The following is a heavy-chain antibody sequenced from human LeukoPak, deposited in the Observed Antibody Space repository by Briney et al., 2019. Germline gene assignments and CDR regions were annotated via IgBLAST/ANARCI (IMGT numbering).Heavy chain of an antibody. Sequence: SETLSLTCTVSGGSISSYYWSWIRQPPGKGLEWIGHIYYSGTTNYNPSLKSRVTISIDTSKNQFSLNLSSVTAADTAVYYCARDSGSGTYYWGQGTLVTVSS. CDR1: GGSISSYY. CDR2: IYYSGTT. D-gene: IGHD6-19*01. CDR3: ARDSGSGTYY. J-gene: IGHJ4*02. V-gene: IGHV4-59*01.